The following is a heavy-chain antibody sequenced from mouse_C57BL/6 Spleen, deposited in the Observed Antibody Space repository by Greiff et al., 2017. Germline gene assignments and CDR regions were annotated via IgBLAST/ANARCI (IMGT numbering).Heavy chain of an antibody. CDR3: ARKDYYYGSSYIDY. CDR1: GFSFTSYC. D-gene: IGHD1-1*01. J-gene: IGHJ2*01. CDR2: IDPNGGGT. Sequence: VQLQQSGAELVKPGASVYLSCKASGFSFTSYCMHWVQQRPGRGLEWLGRIDPNGGGTKYTAYFYSKATMTVDKPSSTDYLQLSSLTSEDSAVNYCARKDYYYGSSYIDYWGQGTTLTVSS. V-gene: IGHV1-72*01.